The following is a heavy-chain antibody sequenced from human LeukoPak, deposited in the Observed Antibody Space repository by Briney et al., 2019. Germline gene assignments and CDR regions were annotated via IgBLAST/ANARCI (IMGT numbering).Heavy chain of an antibody. CDR3: ARARASGRSGFDY. J-gene: IGHJ4*02. CDR2: IWSVGGAE. V-gene: IGHV3-33*01. D-gene: IGHD2-15*01. Sequence: GGSLRLSCVASGFPFSSYGMHWVRQAPGKGLEWVAVIWSVGGAEYYADSVKGRFTISRDNSKNMLFLQMNSLRAEDTAVYYCARARASGRSGFDYWGQGTLVTVSS. CDR1: GFPFSSYG.